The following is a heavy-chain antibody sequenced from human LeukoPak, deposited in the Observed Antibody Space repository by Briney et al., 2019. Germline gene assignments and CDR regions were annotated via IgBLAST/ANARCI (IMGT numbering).Heavy chain of an antibody. CDR3: ARGDGYCSGGSCCPLDYYYYMDV. CDR2: INSDGSST. J-gene: IGHJ6*03. Sequence: GGSLRLSCAASGFTFSSYWMHWVRQAPGKGLVWVSRINSDGSSTSYADSVKGRFTISRDNAKNTLYLQMNSLRAEDTAVYYCARGDGYCSGGSCCPLDYYYYMDVWGKGTTVTISS. V-gene: IGHV3-74*01. CDR1: GFTFSSYW. D-gene: IGHD2-15*01.